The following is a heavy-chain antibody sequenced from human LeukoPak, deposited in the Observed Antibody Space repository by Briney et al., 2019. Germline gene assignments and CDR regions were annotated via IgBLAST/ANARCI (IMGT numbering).Heavy chain of an antibody. CDR3: ARAGLSGYGAPYNWFDP. CDR2: IYTSGST. CDR1: GGSVSSYY. V-gene: IGHV4-4*07. J-gene: IGHJ5*02. D-gene: IGHD3-3*01. Sequence: NTSESLSLTCTVAGGSVSSYYWSWIRQPAGKGLEWIGRIYTSGSTNYNPSLKSRVTMSVDTSKNTFSLKLSSVTAANTAVYYCARAGLSGYGAPYNWFDPCGQGTLVTVSS.